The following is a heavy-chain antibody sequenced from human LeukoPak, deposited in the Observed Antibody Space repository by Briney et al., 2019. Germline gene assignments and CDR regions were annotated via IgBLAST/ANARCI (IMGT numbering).Heavy chain of an antibody. CDR3: AREYSSLRFDP. J-gene: IGHJ5*02. Sequence: PSETLSLTCTVSGGSISSYYWNWIRQPPGKGLEWIGYIYYSGNTNYNPSLKSRVAISVDTSKNQFSLKLSSVTAADTAVYYCAREYSSLRFDPWGQGTLVTVSS. CDR2: IYYSGNT. D-gene: IGHD6-13*01. CDR1: GGSISSYY. V-gene: IGHV4-59*01.